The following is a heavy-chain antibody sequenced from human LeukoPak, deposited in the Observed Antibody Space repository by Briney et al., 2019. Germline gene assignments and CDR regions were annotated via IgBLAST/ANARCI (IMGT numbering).Heavy chain of an antibody. CDR3: AKNAWYCLDY. J-gene: IGHJ4*02. CDR2: IFHSGST. CDR1: GDSISNNIW. D-gene: IGHD6-13*01. V-gene: IGHV4-4*02. Sequence: SETLSLTCTVSGDSISNNIWWSWVRQPPGKGLEWIGEIFHSGSTNYNPSLKSRVTISLDKSKNQVALRVDSLTAADTAVYYCAKNAWYCLDYWGQGTLVPVSS.